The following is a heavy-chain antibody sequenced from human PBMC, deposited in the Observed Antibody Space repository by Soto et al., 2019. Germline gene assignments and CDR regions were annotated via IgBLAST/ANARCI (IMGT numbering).Heavy chain of an antibody. CDR1: GITFSSYY. CDR3: AGTHDSLEY. D-gene: IGHD1-1*01. J-gene: IGHJ4*02. CDR2: ISSSGDRV. Sequence: EAQLVESGGGLVKPGGSLRLSCAGSGITFSSYYMNWIRQAPGKGLEWVSSISSSGDRVFYADSVKGRVTISRDNAESSLYLQMDSLRGEDTAVYYCAGTHDSLEYWGQGTLVTVSS. V-gene: IGHV3-21*01.